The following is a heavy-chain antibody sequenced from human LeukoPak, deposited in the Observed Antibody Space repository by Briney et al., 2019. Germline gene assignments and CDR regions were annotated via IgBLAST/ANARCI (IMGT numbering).Heavy chain of an antibody. CDR2: ISYVGSNK. Sequence: GGSLRLSCPASGFTFSNYGMHGVRQAPGKGLEGVAVISYVGSNKYYAASVKGRFTISKDNSKNTRYLQRKSLRAEDTAVYYCARDLKGYYGSGSYSHWGQGTLVTVSS. CDR1: GFTFSNYG. CDR3: ARDLKGYYGSGSYSH. V-gene: IGHV3-30*03. D-gene: IGHD3-10*01. J-gene: IGHJ4*02.